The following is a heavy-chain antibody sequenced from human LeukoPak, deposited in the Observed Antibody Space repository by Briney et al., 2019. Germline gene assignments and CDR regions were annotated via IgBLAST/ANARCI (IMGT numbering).Heavy chain of an antibody. CDR2: IVVGSGNT. Sequence: GASVKVSCKASGFTFTSSTIQWVRQARGQRLEWIGWIVVGSGNTNYAQKFQERVIITRDMSTTTVYMELSSLRPEDTAVYYCAGTPWFGELTLDYWGQGTLVTVSS. D-gene: IGHD3-10*01. J-gene: IGHJ4*02. CDR3: AGTPWFGELTLDY. CDR1: GFTFTSST. V-gene: IGHV1-58*02.